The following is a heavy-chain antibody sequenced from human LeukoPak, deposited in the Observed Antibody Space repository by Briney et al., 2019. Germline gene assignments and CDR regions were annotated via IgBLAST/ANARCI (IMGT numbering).Heavy chain of an antibody. CDR1: GFTFSSYG. CDR3: AKADLYYYGSGSSPDDY. J-gene: IGHJ4*02. V-gene: IGHV3-33*06. Sequence: GGSLRLSCAASGFTFSSYGMHWVRQAPGKGLEWAAVIWYDGSNKYYADSVKGRFTISRDNSKNTLYLQMNSLRAEDTAVYYCAKADLYYYGSGSSPDDYWGQGTLVTVSS. CDR2: IWYDGSNK. D-gene: IGHD3-10*01.